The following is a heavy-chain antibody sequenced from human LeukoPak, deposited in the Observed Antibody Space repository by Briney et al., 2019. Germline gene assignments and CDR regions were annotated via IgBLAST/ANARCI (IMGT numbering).Heavy chain of an antibody. Sequence: GASVKVPCKASGGTFSSYAISWVRQAPGQGLEWMGGTIPIFGTANYAQKFQGRVTITTDESTSTAYMELSSLRSEDTAVYYCARDESIAVAGTYMDVWGKGTTVTVSS. CDR3: ARDESIAVAGTYMDV. V-gene: IGHV1-69*05. CDR2: TIPIFGTA. D-gene: IGHD6-19*01. CDR1: GGTFSSYA. J-gene: IGHJ6*03.